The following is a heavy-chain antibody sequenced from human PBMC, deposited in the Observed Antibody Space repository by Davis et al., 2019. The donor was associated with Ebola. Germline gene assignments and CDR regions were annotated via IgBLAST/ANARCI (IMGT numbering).Heavy chain of an antibody. CDR1: GFTFSSYA. D-gene: IGHD6-13*01. Sequence: GESLKISCAASGFTFSSYAMSWVRQAPGKGLEWVSATIGSGGSTYYADSVKGRFTISRDNSKNTLYLQMNSLRAEDTAVYYCAKLTMYSSSWYWKTASWFDPWGQGTLVTVSS. CDR3: AKLTMYSSSWYWKTASWFDP. CDR2: TIGSGGST. J-gene: IGHJ5*02. V-gene: IGHV3-23*01.